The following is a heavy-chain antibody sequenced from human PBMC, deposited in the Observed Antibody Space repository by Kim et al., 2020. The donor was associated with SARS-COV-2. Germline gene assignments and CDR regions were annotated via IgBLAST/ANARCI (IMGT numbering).Heavy chain of an antibody. Sequence: SETLSLTCTVSGGSISSSSYYWGWIRQPPGKGLEWIGSIYYSGCTYYNPSLKSRVTISVDTSKNQFSLKLSSVTAADTAVYYCARVKSGSYLNWFDPWGQGTLVTVSS. J-gene: IGHJ5*02. D-gene: IGHD1-26*01. CDR3: ARVKSGSYLNWFDP. V-gene: IGHV4-39*07. CDR2: IYYSGCT. CDR1: GGSISSSSYY.